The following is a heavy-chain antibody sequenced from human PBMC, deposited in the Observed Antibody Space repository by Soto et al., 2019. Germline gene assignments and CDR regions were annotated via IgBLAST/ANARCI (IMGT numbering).Heavy chain of an antibody. CDR2: MNPNSGNT. CDR1: GYTFTSYD. V-gene: IGHV1-8*01. CDR3: AREKTSYGMVV. J-gene: IGHJ6*02. Sequence: QVQLVQSGAEVKKPGASVKVSCKASGYTFTSYDINWVRQATGQGLEWMGWMNPNSGNTGYAQKFQGRXTXTXXTSISTAYMELSSLRSEDTAVYYCAREKTSYGMVVWGQGTTVTVSS.